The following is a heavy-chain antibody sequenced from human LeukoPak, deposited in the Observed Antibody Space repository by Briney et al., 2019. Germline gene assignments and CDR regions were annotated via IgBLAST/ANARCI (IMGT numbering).Heavy chain of an antibody. J-gene: IGHJ4*02. Sequence: PGGSLRLSCAGSGFTFSSNAMSWVRQAPGKGLVWVSRLHSDGSSTAYADSVKGRFTISRDNAKNTLYLQMNTLRAEDTAVYYCAIRRGYTYGDDYWGQGTLVTVSS. CDR1: GFTFSSNA. D-gene: IGHD5-18*01. CDR3: AIRRGYTYGDDY. CDR2: LHSDGSST. V-gene: IGHV3-74*03.